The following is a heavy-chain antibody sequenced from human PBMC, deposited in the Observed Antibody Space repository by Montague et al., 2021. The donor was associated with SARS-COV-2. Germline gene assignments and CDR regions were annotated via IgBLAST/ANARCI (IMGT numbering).Heavy chain of an antibody. V-gene: IGHV4-39*01. CDR2: IYYSGST. CDR1: GGSISSSSYY. J-gene: IGHJ5*02. Sequence: SETLSLTCTVSGGSISSSSYYWGWIRQPPGKGLEWIGSIYYSGSTYYNPSLKSRVTISVDTSKNQFSLKLSSVTAADTAVYYCARQEPIVVVVAAARGGFDPWGQGTLVTVSS. CDR3: ARQEPIVVVVAAARGGFDP. D-gene: IGHD2-15*01.